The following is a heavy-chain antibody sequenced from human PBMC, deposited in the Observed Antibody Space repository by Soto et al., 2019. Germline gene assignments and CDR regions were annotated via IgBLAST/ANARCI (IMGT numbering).Heavy chain of an antibody. CDR1: GLSLTDVW. V-gene: IGHV3-15*07. D-gene: IGHD5-18*01. Sequence: EVQLVESGGGLVKPGGSLRLSCAVSGLSLTDVWMNWVRQAPGKGLEWVGRIKIKAAGGTTDYAAPVKGRFTILRDDSKNTLYLQMDSLIIEDTAVYFCRHGYGQYFNSWGQGTLSPSPQ. CDR2: IKIKAAGGTT. J-gene: IGHJ4*02. CDR3: RHGYGQYFNS.